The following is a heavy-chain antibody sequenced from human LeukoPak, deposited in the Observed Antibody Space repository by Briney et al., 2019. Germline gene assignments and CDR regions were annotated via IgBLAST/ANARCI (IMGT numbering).Heavy chain of an antibody. CDR1: SDSIYSSNYY. Sequence: KPSETLSLTCTVSSDSIYSSNYYWGWTRQPPGKGLEWIGSIYYSGSTYYNSSLKSRVTISVDTSKNQFSLKLSSLTAADTAVYYCARAAYCGGDCYLFDYWGQGTLVTVFS. D-gene: IGHD2-21*02. CDR2: IYYSGST. J-gene: IGHJ4*02. V-gene: IGHV4-39*01. CDR3: ARAAYCGGDCYLFDY.